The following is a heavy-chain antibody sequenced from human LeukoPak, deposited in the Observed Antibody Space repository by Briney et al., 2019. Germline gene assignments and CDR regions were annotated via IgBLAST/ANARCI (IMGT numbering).Heavy chain of an antibody. J-gene: IGHJ4*02. V-gene: IGHV3-48*04. CDR1: GFTFISYA. D-gene: IGHD6-6*01. CDR2: ISGSSRTI. CDR3: ARRGGSSSRRSPIDY. Sequence: PGGSLRLSCAASGFTFISYAMSWVRQAPGKGLEWVSAISGSSRTIYYADSVKGRFTISRDNAKNSLFLQMNGLRAEDTAVYYCARRGGSSSRRSPIDYWGQGTLVTVSS.